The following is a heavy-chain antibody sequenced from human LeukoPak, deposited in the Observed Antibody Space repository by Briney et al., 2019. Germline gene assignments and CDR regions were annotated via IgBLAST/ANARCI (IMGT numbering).Heavy chain of an antibody. D-gene: IGHD2-2*02. CDR1: GGSISSYY. J-gene: IGHJ4*02. V-gene: IGHV4-59*01. Sequence: PSETLSLTCTVSGGSISSYYWSWIRQPPGKGLEWIGYIYYSGSTNYDPSLKSRVTISVDTSKNQFSLKLSSVTAADTAVYYCARVPYCSSTSCYILDYWGQGTLVTVSS. CDR2: IYYSGST. CDR3: ARVPYCSSTSCYILDY.